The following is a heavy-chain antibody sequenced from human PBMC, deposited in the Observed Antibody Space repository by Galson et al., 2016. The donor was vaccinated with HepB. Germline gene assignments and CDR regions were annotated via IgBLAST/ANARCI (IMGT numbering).Heavy chain of an antibody. CDR1: GFTFSSYG. Sequence: SLRLSCAASGFTFSSYGMHWVRQAPGKGLEWVALISYDGSKTYYADSVKGRFTISRDNAKSSLYLQMDNLKDEDTAVYYCARDRGSDWYFDLWGRGTLVTVSS. CDR3: ARDRGSDWYFDL. J-gene: IGHJ2*01. V-gene: IGHV3-30*03. CDR2: ISYDGSKT. D-gene: IGHD3-10*01.